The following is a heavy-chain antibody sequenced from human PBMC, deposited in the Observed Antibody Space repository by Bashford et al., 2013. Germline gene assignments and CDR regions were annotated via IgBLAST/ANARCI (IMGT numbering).Heavy chain of an antibody. D-gene: IGHD3-3*01. V-gene: IGHV1-2*02. J-gene: IGHJ6*02. CDR3: ARDSEYYDFWSGYYKRYGMDV. CDR2: INPNSGGT. Sequence: WVRQAPGQGLEWMGWINPNSGGTNYAQKFQGRVTMTRDTSISTAYMELSRLRSDDTAVYYCARDSEYYDFWSGYYKRYGMDVWGQGTTVTVSS.